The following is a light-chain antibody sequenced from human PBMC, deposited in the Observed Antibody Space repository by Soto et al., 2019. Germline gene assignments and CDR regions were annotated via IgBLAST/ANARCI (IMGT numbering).Light chain of an antibody. J-gene: IGLJ1*01. CDR1: SRDVGGYNY. Sequence: LTQPASLSGSPGQSITLSCPGTSRDVGGYNYVSWYQHHPGKAPKLMIYDVSNRPSGVSNRFSGSKSGNTASLTISGLQAEDEADYYCSSYTSTSTYVFGTGTKVTVL. CDR2: DVS. CDR3: SSYTSTSTYV. V-gene: IGLV2-14*03.